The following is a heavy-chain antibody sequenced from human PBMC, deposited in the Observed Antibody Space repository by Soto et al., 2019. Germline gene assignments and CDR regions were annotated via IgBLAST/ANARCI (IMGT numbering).Heavy chain of an antibody. Sequence: GESLKISCKGSGYSFSNYWIAWLRQMPGKGLEWMGIIYPGASDARYSPSFQGQVTISVDNSISTAYLQRSSLRASDTAIYYCARLLCTSSICYTGSRHYFDYWGQGALVTVSS. CDR1: GYSFSNYW. CDR3: ARLLCTSSICYTGSRHYFDY. J-gene: IGHJ4*02. V-gene: IGHV5-51*01. D-gene: IGHD2-2*02. CDR2: IYPGASDA.